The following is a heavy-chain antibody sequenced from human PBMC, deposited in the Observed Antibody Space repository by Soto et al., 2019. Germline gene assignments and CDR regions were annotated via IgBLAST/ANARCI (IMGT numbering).Heavy chain of an antibody. V-gene: IGHV3-23*01. D-gene: IGHD4-17*01. Sequence: GGSLRLSCAASGFTFSSYAMSWVRQAPGKGLEWVSAISGSGGSTYYADSVRGRITISRNNSKNTLYLQMNSLRAEDTAGYYCAKAATVTSYCFDNWGQGTLVTVSS. CDR1: GFTFSSYA. CDR3: AKAATVTSYCFDN. J-gene: IGHJ4*02. CDR2: ISGSGGST.